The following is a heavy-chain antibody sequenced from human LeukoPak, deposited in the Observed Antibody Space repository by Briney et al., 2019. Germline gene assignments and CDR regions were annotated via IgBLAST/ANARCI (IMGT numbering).Heavy chain of an antibody. CDR3: ARAPGVMTAFDY. CDR1: GGSISNYY. J-gene: IGHJ4*02. D-gene: IGHD2-21*02. Sequence: SETLSLTCAVSGGSISNYYWSWIRQPPGKGLEWIAFIYYSGSTNYNPSLRSRVTISVETSKNQFSLKLSSVTAADTAVYYCARAPGVMTAFDYWGQGALVTVSS. CDR2: IYYSGST. V-gene: IGHV4-59*01.